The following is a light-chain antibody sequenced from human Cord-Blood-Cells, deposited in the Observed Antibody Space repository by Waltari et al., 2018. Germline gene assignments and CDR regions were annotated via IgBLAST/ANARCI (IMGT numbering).Light chain of an antibody. CDR3: QQYNNWPPFT. V-gene: IGKV3-15*01. J-gene: IGKJ3*01. Sequence: EIVMTQSPTTLSVSPGERATLSCRASQSVSSNLAWYKQNPGQAPRLLIYGASTRATGIPARFSGSGSGTECTLTISSLQSEDFAVYYCQQYNNWPPFTFGPGTKVDIK. CDR1: QSVSSN. CDR2: GAS.